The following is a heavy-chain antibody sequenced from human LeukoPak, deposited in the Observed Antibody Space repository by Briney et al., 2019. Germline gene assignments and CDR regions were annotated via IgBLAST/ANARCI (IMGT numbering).Heavy chain of an antibody. V-gene: IGHV1-24*01. D-gene: IGHD2-15*01. Sequence: ASVKVSCKVSGYTLTELSMHWVRQAPGKGREWMGGFDPEDGETIYAQKFQGRVTMTEDTSTDTAYMELSSLRSEDTAVYYCATDLYCSGGSCYGYYYMDVWGKGTTVTVSS. CDR1: GYTLTELS. CDR3: ATDLYCSGGSCYGYYYMDV. J-gene: IGHJ6*03. CDR2: FDPEDGET.